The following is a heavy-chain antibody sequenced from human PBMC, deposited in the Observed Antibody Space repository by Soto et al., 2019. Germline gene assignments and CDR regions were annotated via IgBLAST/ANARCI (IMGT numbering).Heavy chain of an antibody. D-gene: IGHD3-10*01. CDR1: GYSFTSYW. CDR3: AGNYYYGSGSYYTALYYYYGMDV. Sequence: GESLKISCKGSGYSFTSYWISWVRQMPGKGLEWMGRIDPSDSYTNYSPSFQGHVTITADKSISTAYLQWSSLKASDTAMYYCAGNYYYGSGSYYTALYYYYGMDVWGQGTTVTVSS. V-gene: IGHV5-10-1*01. J-gene: IGHJ6*02. CDR2: IDPSDSYT.